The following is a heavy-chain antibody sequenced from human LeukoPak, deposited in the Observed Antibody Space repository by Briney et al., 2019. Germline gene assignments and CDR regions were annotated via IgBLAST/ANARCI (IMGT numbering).Heavy chain of an antibody. V-gene: IGHV3-23*01. J-gene: IGHJ4*02. D-gene: IGHD3-3*01. CDR3: AKEGTYNNFWSGYFH. CDR2: VTGSGSVTSST. Sequence: GGSLRLSCAASGFTFSNAWMSWVRQAPGKGLEWVSSVTGSGSVTSSTYYADSVKGRFTISRDNSKNTLYLQMNSLRAEDTALYYCAKEGTYNNFWSGYFHWGQGALVTVSS. CDR1: GFTFSNAW.